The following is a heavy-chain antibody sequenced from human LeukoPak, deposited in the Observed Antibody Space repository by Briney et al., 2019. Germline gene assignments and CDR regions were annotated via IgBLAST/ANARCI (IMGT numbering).Heavy chain of an antibody. J-gene: IGHJ3*02. CDR3: ARAVADLGDAFDI. CDR1: GFTFRKYA. D-gene: IGHD6-19*01. CDR2: ISYDGSNK. Sequence: PGGSLRLSCAASGFTFRKYAMTWVRQAPGKGLEWVAVISYDGSNKYYADSVKGRFTISRDNSKNTLYLQMNSLRAEDTAVYYCARAVADLGDAFDIWGQGTMVTVSS. V-gene: IGHV3-30*04.